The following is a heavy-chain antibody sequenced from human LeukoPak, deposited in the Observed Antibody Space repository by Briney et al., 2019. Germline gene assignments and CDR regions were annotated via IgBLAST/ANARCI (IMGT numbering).Heavy chain of an antibody. CDR1: GGSISSGDYY. J-gene: IGHJ4*02. V-gene: IGHV4-30-4*08. CDR2: IYYSGST. Sequence: SETLSLTCTVSGGSISSGDYYWSWFRQPPGKGLEWIGYIYYSGSTYYNPSLKSRVTISVDTSKNQFSLKLSSVTAADTAVYCCARVELWPYYDSSGYIDYWGQGTLVTVSS. D-gene: IGHD3-22*01. CDR3: ARVELWPYYDSSGYIDY.